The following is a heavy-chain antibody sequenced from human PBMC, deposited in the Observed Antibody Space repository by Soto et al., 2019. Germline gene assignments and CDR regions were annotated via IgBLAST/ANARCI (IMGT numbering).Heavy chain of an antibody. CDR1: GYTFTSYY. Sequence: ASVKVSFKASGYTFTSYYMHWVRQAPGQGLGWMGIINPSGGSTSYAQKFQGRVTMTRDTSTSTVYMEPSSLRSEDTAVYYCARDVRQWLAFDYWGQGTLVTVSS. D-gene: IGHD6-19*01. CDR2: INPSGGST. V-gene: IGHV1-46*01. CDR3: ARDVRQWLAFDY. J-gene: IGHJ4*02.